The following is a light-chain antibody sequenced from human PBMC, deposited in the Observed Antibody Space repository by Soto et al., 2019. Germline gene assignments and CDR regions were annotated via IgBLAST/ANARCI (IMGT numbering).Light chain of an antibody. CDR2: GAF. CDR3: QHYGSSPT. Sequence: EIVLTQSPGTLSLSPGERATLSCRASQSVSSSYLAWYQQKPGQAPSLLIYGAFSRATGIPDRFSASGSGTDFTLTISRLEPEDFAVYYCQHYGSSPTFGGGTKVEIK. V-gene: IGKV3-20*01. CDR1: QSVSSSY. J-gene: IGKJ4*01.